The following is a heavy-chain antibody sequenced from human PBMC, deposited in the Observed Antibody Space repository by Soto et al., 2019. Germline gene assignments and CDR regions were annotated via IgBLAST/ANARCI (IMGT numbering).Heavy chain of an antibody. V-gene: IGHV1-2*04. D-gene: IGHD4-17*01. CDR1: GYTFTGYY. CDR3: ARGRSVSTRLYYYGMYV. J-gene: IGHJ6*02. CDR2: INPNSGGT. Sequence: ASVKVSCKASGYTFTGYYMHWVRQAPGQGLEWMGWINPNSGGTNYAQKFQGWVTMTRDTSISTAYMELSRLRSDDTAVYYCARGRSVSTRLYYYGMYVCGQGTTVTVSS.